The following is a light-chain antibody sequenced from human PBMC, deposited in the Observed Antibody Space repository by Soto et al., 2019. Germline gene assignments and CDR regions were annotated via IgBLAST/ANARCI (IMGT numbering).Light chain of an antibody. Sequence: DIQLTQSPSSLSASVGDRVTITCRAIQGISTFLAWYQQKPGKAPKYLIKTASTLQSGVPSRFSGSGSETDFTLTISSLQPEDFSTYYCQQYSSYPRTFGQGTRLEVK. CDR3: QQYSSYPRT. CDR1: QGISTF. J-gene: IGKJ5*01. CDR2: TAS. V-gene: IGKV1D-16*01.